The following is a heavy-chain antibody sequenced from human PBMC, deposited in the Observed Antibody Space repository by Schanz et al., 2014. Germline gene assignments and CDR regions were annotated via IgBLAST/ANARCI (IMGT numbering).Heavy chain of an antibody. V-gene: IGHV3-66*01. Sequence: DVHLLESGGGLVQPGGSLRLSCAASEFTFSTDAMSWVRQAPGKGLEWVSFIYIGGNTYYADSVKGRFTISRDNAKNSLYLQMNSLRAEDTAVYHCVSSGSYSSYAFWGQGTLVTVSS. J-gene: IGHJ4*02. CDR2: IYIGGNT. CDR1: EFTFSTDA. D-gene: IGHD3-10*01. CDR3: VSSGSYSSYAF.